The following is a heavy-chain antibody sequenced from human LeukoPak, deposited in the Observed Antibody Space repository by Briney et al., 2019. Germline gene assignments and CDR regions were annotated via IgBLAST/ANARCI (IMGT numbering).Heavy chain of an antibody. Sequence: SVEVSCKASGGTFSSYAISWVRQAPGQGLEWMGGIIPIFGTANYAQKFQGRVTITADESTSTAYMELSSLRSEDTAVYYCARDREYCSSTSCPLDYWGQGTLVTVSS. J-gene: IGHJ4*02. V-gene: IGHV1-69*01. CDR3: ARDREYCSSTSCPLDY. D-gene: IGHD2-2*01. CDR1: GGTFSSYA. CDR2: IIPIFGTA.